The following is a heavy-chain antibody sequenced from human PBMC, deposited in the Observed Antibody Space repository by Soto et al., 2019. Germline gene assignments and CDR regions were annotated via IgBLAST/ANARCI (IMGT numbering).Heavy chain of an antibody. Sequence: GASVKVSCKASGYTFTSYYMHWVRQAPGQGLEWMGIINPSGGSTSYAQKFQGRVTMTRDTSTSTVYMELSSLRSEDTAVYYCARAIDPGIAAAGPRCWGQGTLVTVSS. CDR3: ARAIDPGIAAAGPRC. V-gene: IGHV1-46*03. CDR2: INPSGGST. CDR1: GYTFTSYY. D-gene: IGHD6-13*01. J-gene: IGHJ4*02.